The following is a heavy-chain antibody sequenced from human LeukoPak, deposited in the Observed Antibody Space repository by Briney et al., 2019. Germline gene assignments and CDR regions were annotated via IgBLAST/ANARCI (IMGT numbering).Heavy chain of an antibody. CDR3: ARTRWVRGLEDFDY. V-gene: IGHV1-2*02. CDR2: INPNSGGT. D-gene: IGHD3-10*01. J-gene: IGHJ4*02. CDR1: GYTFTGYY. Sequence: ASVKVFCKASGYTFTGYYMHWVRQAPGQGLEWMGWINPNSGGTNYAQKFQGRVTMTRDTSISTAYMELSRLRSDDTAVYYCARTRWVRGLEDFDYWGQGTLVTVSS.